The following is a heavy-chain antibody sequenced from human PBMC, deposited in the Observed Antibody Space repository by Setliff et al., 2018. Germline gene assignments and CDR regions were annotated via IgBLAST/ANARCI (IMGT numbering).Heavy chain of an antibody. J-gene: IGHJ4*02. CDR3: ARDMGQPYYFES. CDR2: IYYTGST. CDR1: GGSISSSSHY. D-gene: IGHD1-1*01. Sequence: ASETLSLTCTVSGGSISSSSHYWGWIRRPPGKGLEWIGSIYYTGSTYYNPSLKSRVTMSVDTSKRQFSLKLGSATAADTAVYYCARDMGQPYYFESWGLGTLVTVSS. V-gene: IGHV4-39*07.